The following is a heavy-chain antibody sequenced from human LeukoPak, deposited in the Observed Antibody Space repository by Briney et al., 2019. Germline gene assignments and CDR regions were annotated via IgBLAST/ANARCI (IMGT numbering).Heavy chain of an antibody. CDR3: ARDLAPGYSSGWPIDY. V-gene: IGHV3-21*01. CDR2: ISSSSSYI. Sequence: TGGSLRLSCAASGFTFSSYSMNWVRQAPGKGLEWVSSISSSSSYIYYADSVKGRFIISRDNAKNSLYLQMNSLRAEDTAVYYCARDLAPGYSSGWPIDYWGQGTLVTVSS. J-gene: IGHJ4*02. D-gene: IGHD6-19*01. CDR1: GFTFSSYS.